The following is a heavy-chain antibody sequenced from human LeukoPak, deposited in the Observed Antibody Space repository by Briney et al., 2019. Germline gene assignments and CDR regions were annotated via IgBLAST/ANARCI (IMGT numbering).Heavy chain of an antibody. J-gene: IGHJ3*02. CDR1: GFTFSNYW. Sequence: PGGSLRLSCAASGFTFSNYWMSWVRQTPGKGLESVANMKQDGSEKYHVDSVKGRFTISRHNSKNTLYLQMNSLRAEDTAVYYCATSFTVTTLGAFDIWGQGTMVTVSS. V-gene: IGHV3-7*05. D-gene: IGHD4-17*01. CDR3: ATSFTVTTLGAFDI. CDR2: MKQDGSEK.